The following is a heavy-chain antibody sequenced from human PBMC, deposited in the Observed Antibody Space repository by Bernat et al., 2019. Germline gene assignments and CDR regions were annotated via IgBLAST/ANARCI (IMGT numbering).Heavy chain of an antibody. CDR3: ASAVLSGTYIEYFDY. D-gene: IGHD1-1*01. CDR1: GFIVSSNY. CDR2: IHSGGNT. J-gene: IGHJ4*02. V-gene: IGHV3-53*05. Sequence: EVQLVETGGGLIQPGGSLRLSCAASGFIVSSNYMSWVRQAPGEGLEWVSVIHSGGNTYYADSGKGRFTISRDNSKNTLYLQMNRLRAEDTAVYYCASAVLSGTYIEYFDYWGQGTLVTVSS.